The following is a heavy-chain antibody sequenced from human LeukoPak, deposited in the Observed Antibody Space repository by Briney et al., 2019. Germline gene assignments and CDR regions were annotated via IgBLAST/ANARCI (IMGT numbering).Heavy chain of an antibody. CDR2: MNPNSGIT. J-gene: IGHJ5*02. Sequence: ASVKVSCKASGYTFTSYGINWVRQATGQGLEWMGWMNPNSGITGYAQKFQGRVTMTRNTSISTAYMELSSLRSEDTAVYYCAREHRYSSSWYWFDPWGQGTLVTVSS. V-gene: IGHV1-8*02. CDR3: AREHRYSSSWYWFDP. CDR1: GYTFTSYG. D-gene: IGHD6-13*01.